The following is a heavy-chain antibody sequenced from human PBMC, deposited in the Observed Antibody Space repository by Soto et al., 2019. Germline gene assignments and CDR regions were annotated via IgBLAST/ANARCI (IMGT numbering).Heavy chain of an antibody. CDR3: ARFMTYYYDSSGYYASD. CDR2: ISAYNGNT. CDR1: GYTFTSYG. J-gene: IGHJ4*02. D-gene: IGHD3-22*01. Sequence: ASVKVSCKASGYTFTSYGISWVRQAPGQGLEWMGWISAYNGNTNYAQKFQGRVTMTRNTSTSTAYMELRSLRSDDTAVYYCARFMTYYYDSSGYYASDWGQGTLVTVSS. V-gene: IGHV1-18*01.